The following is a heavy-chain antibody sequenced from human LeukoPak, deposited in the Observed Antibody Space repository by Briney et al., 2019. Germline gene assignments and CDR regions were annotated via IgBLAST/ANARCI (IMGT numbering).Heavy chain of an antibody. CDR3: ARHGSSSSDWFEP. V-gene: IGHV4-38-2*01. CDR1: GYSINSGYY. J-gene: IGHJ5*02. CDR2: SYHSGTT. Sequence: PSVTLSLTCAVSGYSINSGYYWGWIRQPPGKGLEWIGYSYHSGTTYYNTSLKSRVTISVDTSKNQFSLKLSSVTAADTAVYYCARHGSSSSDWFEPWGEGTLVTVSS. D-gene: IGHD6-6*01.